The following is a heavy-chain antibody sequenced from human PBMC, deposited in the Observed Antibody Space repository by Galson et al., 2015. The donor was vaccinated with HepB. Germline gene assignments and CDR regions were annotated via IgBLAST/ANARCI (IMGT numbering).Heavy chain of an antibody. D-gene: IGHD2-2*01. J-gene: IGHJ5*01. CDR3: ATGYCTSTTCNWFES. CDR2: IYPDDSDI. CDR1: GYRFTTYW. Sequence: QSGAEVKKPGESLKIFCQGLGYRFTTYWIGWVRQMPGKGLEWMGIIYPDDSDIKYSPSFQGQVTVSADKSISTAYLQWSSLKASDTAMYYCATGYCTSTTCNWFESWGQGTLVTVSS. V-gene: IGHV5-51*03.